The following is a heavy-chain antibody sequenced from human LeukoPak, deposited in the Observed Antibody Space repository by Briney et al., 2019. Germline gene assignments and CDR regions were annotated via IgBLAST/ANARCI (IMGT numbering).Heavy chain of an antibody. D-gene: IGHD3-22*01. CDR2: INSDGSST. CDR3: ARDRPPYYYDSSGYSIAH. J-gene: IGHJ4*02. Sequence: GGSLRLSCAASGFTFSSYWMHWVRQAPGKGLVWVSRINSDGSSTSYADSVKGRFTISRDSAKNTLYLQMNSLRAEDTAVYYCARDRPPYYYDSSGYSIAHWGQGTLVTVSS. V-gene: IGHV3-74*01. CDR1: GFTFSSYW.